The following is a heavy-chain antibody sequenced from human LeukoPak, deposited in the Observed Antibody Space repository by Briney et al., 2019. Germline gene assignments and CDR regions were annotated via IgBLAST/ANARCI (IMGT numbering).Heavy chain of an antibody. CDR3: ASGSSSWYGGPSNWFDP. V-gene: IGHV1-69*04. J-gene: IGHJ5*02. D-gene: IGHD6-13*01. CDR2: IIPILGIA. Sequence: ASVKVSCKASGGTFSSYAISWVRQAPGQGLEWMGRIIPILGIANYAQKFQGRVTITADKSTSTAYMELSSLRSEDTAVYYCASGSSSWYGGPSNWFDPWGQETLVTVSS. CDR1: GGTFSSYA.